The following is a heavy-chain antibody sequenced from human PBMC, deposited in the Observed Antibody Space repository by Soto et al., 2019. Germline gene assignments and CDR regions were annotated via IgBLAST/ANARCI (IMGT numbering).Heavy chain of an antibody. D-gene: IGHD2-21*01. CDR1: GGSISGSSNY. V-gene: IGHV4-39*01. CDR2: IYYSGCT. CDR3: ARGVMPTILSHYYMDV. J-gene: IGHJ6*03. Sequence: QLQLQESGPGLVKPSETLSLTCTVSGGSISGSSNYWGWIRQPPGKGLEWIGNIYYSGCTSYNPSLKSRVTISVDTSKNQFSLNLRSVTSADTAVYYCARGVMPTILSHYYMDVWGKGTTVTVSS.